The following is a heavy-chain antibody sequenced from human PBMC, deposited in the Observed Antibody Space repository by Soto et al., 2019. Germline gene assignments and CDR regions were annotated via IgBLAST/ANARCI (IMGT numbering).Heavy chain of an antibody. Sequence: ASVKVSCTASGYTFTSHDIHWVRQATGQGLEWMGWMNPNSGNTAYAQKFQGRVTMTRSTSINTAQMDLSSLGGDDTAVYYCAKAPWNLAHTHYFDFWGQGTLVTVSS. CDR3: AKAPWNLAHTHYFDF. V-gene: IGHV1-8*01. CDR1: GYTFTSHD. J-gene: IGHJ4*02. D-gene: IGHD1-1*01. CDR2: MNPNSGNT.